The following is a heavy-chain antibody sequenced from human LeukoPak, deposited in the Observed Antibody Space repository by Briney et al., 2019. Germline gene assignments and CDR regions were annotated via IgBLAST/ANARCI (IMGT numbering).Heavy chain of an antibody. D-gene: IGHD6-19*01. CDR1: GFTFSSYG. CDR3: ARDDLIAVAGTDYYMDV. Sequence: GGSLRLSCAASGFTFSSYGMHWVRQAPGKGLEWVAVISYDGSNKYYADSVKGRFTISRDNSKNSLYLQMNSLRAEDTALYYCARDDLIAVAGTDYYMDVWGKGTTVTVSS. J-gene: IGHJ6*03. V-gene: IGHV3-30*03. CDR2: ISYDGSNK.